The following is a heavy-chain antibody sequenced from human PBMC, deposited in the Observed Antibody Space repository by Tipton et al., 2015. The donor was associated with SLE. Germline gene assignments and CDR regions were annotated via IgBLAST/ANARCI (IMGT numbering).Heavy chain of an antibody. D-gene: IGHD6-19*01. V-gene: IGHV4-4*07. CDR3: ARRGWVDAFDI. J-gene: IGHJ3*02. Sequence: TLSLTCTVSDGSISSYYWSWIRQSAGKGLERIGRIYSSGRTNYNPSLKSRVTMSVDTSRKQFSLKLTSVTAADTAVYYCARRGWVDAFDIWGQGTMVIVSS. CDR2: IYSSGRT. CDR1: DGSISSYY.